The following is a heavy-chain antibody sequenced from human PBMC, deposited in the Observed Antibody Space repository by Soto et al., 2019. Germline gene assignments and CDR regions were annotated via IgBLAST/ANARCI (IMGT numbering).Heavy chain of an antibody. CDR2: ISTYDSDT. Sequence: QIQLVQSGDEVKKPGASVKVSCTASGYTFTSYAISWVRQAPGQGLGWMGWISTYDSDTNYAQNLQGRLTVTTDTSTRTAYMALRGLSSDEPAVYYCARDSTRAYSGIYSSHSEAFEIWGQGTRVTVSS. CDR3: ARDSTRAYSGIYSSHSEAFEI. V-gene: IGHV1-18*01. J-gene: IGHJ3*02. D-gene: IGHD1-26*01. CDR1: GYTFTSYA.